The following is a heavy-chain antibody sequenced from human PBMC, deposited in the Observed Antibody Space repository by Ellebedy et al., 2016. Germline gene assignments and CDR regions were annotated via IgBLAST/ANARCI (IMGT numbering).Heavy chain of an antibody. CDR1: GGSISSSTYY. CDR2: IYHRGST. J-gene: IGHJ6*04. CDR3: ARHPSGTALDHVDV. D-gene: IGHD1-1*01. V-gene: IGHV4-39*01. Sequence: SETLSLXCTVSGGSISSSTYYWSWIRQPPGKGLEWIGNIYHRGSTYYNPSLKSRVNISVDTANNQFFLKLSSVTAADTAVYYCARHPSGTALDHVDVWGKGTTVTVSS.